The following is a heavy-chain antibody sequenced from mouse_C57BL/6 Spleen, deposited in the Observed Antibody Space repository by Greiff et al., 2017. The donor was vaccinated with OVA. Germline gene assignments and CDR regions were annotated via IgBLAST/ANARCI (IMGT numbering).Heavy chain of an antibody. CDR2: IDPEDGET. V-gene: IGHV14-2*01. J-gene: IGHJ4*01. D-gene: IGHD1-1*01. Sequence: EVQLQQSGAELVKPGASVKLSCTASGFNIKDYYMHWVKQRTEQGLEWIGRIDPEDGETKYDPKFQGKATITADTSSNTAYLQLSSLTSEDTAVYYCARLDYYGSFYAMDYWGQGTSVTVSS. CDR1: GFNIKDYY. CDR3: ARLDYYGSFYAMDY.